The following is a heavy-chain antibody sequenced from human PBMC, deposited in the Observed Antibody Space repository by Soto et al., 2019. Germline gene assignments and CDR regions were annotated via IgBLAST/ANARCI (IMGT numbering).Heavy chain of an antibody. CDR1: GYTFTSYY. Sequence: QVQLVQSGAEVKKPGASVKVSCKASGYTFTSYYMHWVRQAPGQGLEWMGIINPSGGSTSYAQKFKGRVTMTRDTSTSTVYMELSSLRSEDTAVYYCARDDRSSLSSYYDGMDVWGQGTTVTVSS. CDR3: ARDDRSSLSSYYDGMDV. CDR2: INPSGGST. D-gene: IGHD6-13*01. V-gene: IGHV1-46*01. J-gene: IGHJ6*02.